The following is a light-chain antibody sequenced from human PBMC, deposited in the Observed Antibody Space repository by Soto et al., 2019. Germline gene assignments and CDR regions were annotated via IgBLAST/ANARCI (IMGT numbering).Light chain of an antibody. CDR3: QQFNSYPT. V-gene: IGKV1-9*01. CDR1: QGISSY. J-gene: IGKJ4*01. CDR2: AAS. Sequence: DIQLTQSPSFLSASVGDGVTITCRASQGISSYFAWYQQRPGKAPKLLIYAASTLQSGVPSRFSGSGSGTEFTLTISSLQPEDFATYYCQQFNSYPTFGGGTKVEIK.